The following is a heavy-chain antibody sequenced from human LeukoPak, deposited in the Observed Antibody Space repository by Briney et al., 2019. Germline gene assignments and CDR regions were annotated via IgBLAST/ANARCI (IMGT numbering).Heavy chain of an antibody. Sequence: GGSLRLSCTASGFTFSSYAMSWVRQAPGNGLEWVSAISGSGGSTYYADSVKGRFTISRDNSKNTLYLQMNSLRAEDTAVYYCAKLGIVATMPDYWGQGTLVTVSS. CDR3: AKLGIVATMPDY. J-gene: IGHJ4*02. CDR2: ISGSGGST. V-gene: IGHV3-23*01. D-gene: IGHD5-12*01. CDR1: GFTFSSYA.